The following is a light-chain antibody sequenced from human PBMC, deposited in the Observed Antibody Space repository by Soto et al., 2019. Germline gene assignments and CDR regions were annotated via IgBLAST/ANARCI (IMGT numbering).Light chain of an antibody. J-gene: IGKJ5*01. Sequence: EIVLTQSPGTLSLSPGERATLSCGANQSVTSNYLAWYQQKPGQAPRLLIYGASIRATGIPARFSGSGSGTEFTLTISSLQSEDFAVYYCQQYNNWPPITFGQGTRREIK. CDR1: QSVTSN. CDR2: GAS. V-gene: IGKV3-15*01. CDR3: QQYNNWPPIT.